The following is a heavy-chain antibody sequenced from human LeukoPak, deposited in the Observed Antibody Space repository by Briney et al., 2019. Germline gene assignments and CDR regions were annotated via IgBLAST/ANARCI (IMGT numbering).Heavy chain of an antibody. CDR2: MNPNSGNT. J-gene: IGHJ4*02. D-gene: IGHD6-13*01. V-gene: IGHV1-8*01. Sequence: ASVKVSCKASGYTFSSYDINWVRQATGQGLEWMGWMNPNSGNTGYAQKFQGRVSMASNTSISTAYMELSSLRSEDTAVYYCTRGLRREQQLLRAFDDWGQGTLVTVSS. CDR3: TRGLRREQQLLRAFDD. CDR1: GYTFSSYD.